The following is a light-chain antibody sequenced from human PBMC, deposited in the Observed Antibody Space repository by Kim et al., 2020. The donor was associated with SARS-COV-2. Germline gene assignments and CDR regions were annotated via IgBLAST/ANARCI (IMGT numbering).Light chain of an antibody. CDR3: KAWDSSFV. CDR2: QDS. V-gene: IGLV3-1*01. CDR1: KLGDKY. Sequence: SYELTQPPSVSVSPGQTASITCSGDKLGDKYACWYQQKPGQSPVLVIYQDSKRPSGIPERFSGSNSGNTATLTISGTQAMDEADYYCKAWDSSFVFGGGT. J-gene: IGLJ3*02.